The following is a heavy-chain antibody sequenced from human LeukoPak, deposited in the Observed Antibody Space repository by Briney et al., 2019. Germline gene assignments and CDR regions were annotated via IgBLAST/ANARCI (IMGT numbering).Heavy chain of an antibody. Sequence: GGSMRPSCAASGLTVSSYEINWVRQAPGKGREWVSYISSSGSTIYYADSVKGRFTISRDNAKNSLYLQMNRLRAKYTAIYYYKRSMPAFYYSYMDYWGKGTTVTVSS. CDR1: GLTVSSYE. J-gene: IGHJ6*03. V-gene: IGHV3-48*03. D-gene: IGHD2-2*01. CDR3: KRSMPAFYYSYMDY. CDR2: ISSSGSTI.